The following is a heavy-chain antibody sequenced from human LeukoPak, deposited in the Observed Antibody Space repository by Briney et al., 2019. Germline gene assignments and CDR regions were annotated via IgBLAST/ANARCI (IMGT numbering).Heavy chain of an antibody. CDR3: ARDLNTHYYDRSGYPNY. J-gene: IGHJ4*02. CDR1: GYTFTSYY. CDR2: INPSGGST. D-gene: IGHD3-22*01. Sequence: ASVKVSCKASGYTFTSYYMHWVRQAPGQGLEWMGIINPSGGSTSYAQKFQGRVTMTRDTSTSTVYMELSSLRSEDTAVYYCARDLNTHYYDRSGYPNYWGQGTLVTVSS. V-gene: IGHV1-46*01.